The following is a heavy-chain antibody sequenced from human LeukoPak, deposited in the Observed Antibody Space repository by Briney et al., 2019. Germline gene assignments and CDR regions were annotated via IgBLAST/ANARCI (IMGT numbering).Heavy chain of an antibody. CDR1: GFTFSSYA. Sequence: GGSLRLSCAASGFTFSSYAMSWVRQAPGKGLGWVSAISGSGGSTYYADSVKGRFTISRDNSKNTLYLQMGSLRAEDMAVYYCARGDWVTTDPYYFDYWGQGTLVTVSS. D-gene: IGHD4-17*01. V-gene: IGHV3-23*01. CDR2: ISGSGGST. CDR3: ARGDWVTTDPYYFDY. J-gene: IGHJ4*02.